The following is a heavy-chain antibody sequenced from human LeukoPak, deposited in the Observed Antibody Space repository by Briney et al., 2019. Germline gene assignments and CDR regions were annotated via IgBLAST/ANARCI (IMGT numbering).Heavy chain of an antibody. CDR2: INHSGST. D-gene: IGHD4-17*01. CDR1: GGSFSGYY. CDR3: ARNYDDLGYYYMDV. Sequence: SETLSLTCAVYGGSFSGYYWSWIRQPPGKGLEWIGEINHSGSTNYNPSLKSRVTISVDTSKNQFSLKLSSVTAADTAVYYCARNYDDLGYYYMDVWGKGTTVTVSS. V-gene: IGHV4-34*01. J-gene: IGHJ6*03.